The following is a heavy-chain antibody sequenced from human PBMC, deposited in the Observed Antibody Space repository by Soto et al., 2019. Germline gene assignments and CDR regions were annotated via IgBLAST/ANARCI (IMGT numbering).Heavy chain of an antibody. D-gene: IGHD6-13*01. CDR3: ARGGIH. J-gene: IGHJ4*02. Sequence: GGSLRLSCVASGYTFTSHEMNWIRQTPGKRLEWISSVSGSGTTKYADSVKGRFTISRDNAHKSIYLHMNSLRVEDTGVYYCARGGIHWGQGARVTVSS. CDR2: VSGSGTT. CDR1: GYTFTSHE. V-gene: IGHV3-48*03.